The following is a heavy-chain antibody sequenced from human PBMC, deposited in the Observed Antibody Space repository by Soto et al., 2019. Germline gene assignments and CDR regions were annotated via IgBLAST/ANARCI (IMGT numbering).Heavy chain of an antibody. Sequence: PGGSLRLSCAASGFTVSSNYMSWVRQAPGKGLEWVSVIYSGDSTYYADSVKGRFTISRGNSKNTLYLQMNSLRAEDTAVYYCARALSVGYYDSSGYYYLGNDFDYGGQGTLVTVSS. CDR1: GFTVSSNY. D-gene: IGHD3-22*01. J-gene: IGHJ4*02. V-gene: IGHV3-66*01. CDR2: IYSGDST. CDR3: ARALSVGYYDSSGYYYLGNDFDY.